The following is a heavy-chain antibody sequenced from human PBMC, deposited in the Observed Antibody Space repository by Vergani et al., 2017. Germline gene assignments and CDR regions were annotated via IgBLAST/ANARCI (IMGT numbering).Heavy chain of an antibody. J-gene: IGHJ4*02. V-gene: IGHV1-2*02. Sequence: QVQLVQSGAEVKKPGASVKVSCKASGYTFSAYYMHWVRQAPGQGLEWMGWINPNSGGTKYAQKFQGRVTMTRETSISTAYMKLSRLRSDDTAVFYCERLSASSSSYVGYWGQGTLVTVSS. D-gene: IGHD6-13*01. CDR3: ERLSASSSSYVGY. CDR1: GYTFSAYY. CDR2: INPNSGGT.